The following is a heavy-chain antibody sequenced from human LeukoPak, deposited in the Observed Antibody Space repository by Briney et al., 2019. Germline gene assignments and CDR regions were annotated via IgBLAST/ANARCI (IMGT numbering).Heavy chain of an antibody. D-gene: IGHD2-2*01. CDR3: AKGKAAASYYYYGMTS. Sequence: GGSLRLSCAASGFTFSNYGMHWVRQAPGKGLEWVSAISGSGGSTYYADSVKGRFTISRDNSKNTLYLQMNSLRAEDTAVYYCAKGKAAASYYYYGMTSGAKGPRSPSP. CDR1: GFTFSNYG. CDR2: ISGSGGST. V-gene: IGHV3-23*01. J-gene: IGHJ6*02.